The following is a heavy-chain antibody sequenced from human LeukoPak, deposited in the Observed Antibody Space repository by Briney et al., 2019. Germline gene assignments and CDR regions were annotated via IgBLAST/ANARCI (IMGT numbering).Heavy chain of an antibody. CDR3: ARAPAPPLIVVVRRNLVSYDFNS. D-gene: IGHD3-22*01. CDR1: GGSISSYY. Sequence: PSETLSLTCTVSGGSISSYYWSWIRQPPGKGVEWIGYIYYSGSTYYNPSLTSRVTISVDTSKNQFSLNMSSVTAADTAVYYCARAPAPPLIVVVRRNLVSYDFNSCGQGTMVTVSS. CDR2: IYYSGST. J-gene: IGHJ3*02. V-gene: IGHV4-59*08.